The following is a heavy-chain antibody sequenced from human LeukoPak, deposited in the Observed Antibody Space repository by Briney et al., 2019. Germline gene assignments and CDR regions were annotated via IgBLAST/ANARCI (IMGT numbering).Heavy chain of an antibody. CDR2: IKSKTDGGTT. V-gene: IGHV3-15*01. J-gene: IGHJ5*02. Sequence: GGSLRLSCAASGFTFSSYAMSWVRQAPGKGLEWVGRIKSKTDGGTTDYAAPVKGRFTISRDDSKNTLYLQMNSLKTEDTAVYYCTTSPGEYSSSYTQDWFDPWGQGTLVTVSS. D-gene: IGHD6-6*01. CDR1: GFTFSSYA. CDR3: TTSPGEYSSSYTQDWFDP.